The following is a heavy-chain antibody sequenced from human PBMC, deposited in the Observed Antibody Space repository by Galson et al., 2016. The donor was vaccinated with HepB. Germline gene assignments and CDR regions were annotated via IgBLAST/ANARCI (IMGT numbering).Heavy chain of an antibody. V-gene: IGHV4-4*02. CDR1: GGSISVSNW. CDR2: IHHSGNN. D-gene: IGHD6-19*01. Sequence: SETLSLTCGVSGGSISVSNWWSWVRQPPGKGLEWIGEIHHSGNNNYNTFLKSRVTISLDKSKNQLSLELSSVTAADTAGYYCARDYFRSGWSGVLGFWGQGTLVTVAS. CDR3: ARDYFRSGWSGVLGF. J-gene: IGHJ4*02.